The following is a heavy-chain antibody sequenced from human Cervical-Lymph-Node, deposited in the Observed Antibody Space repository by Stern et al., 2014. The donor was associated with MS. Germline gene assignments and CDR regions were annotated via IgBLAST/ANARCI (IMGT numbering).Heavy chain of an antibody. CDR2: INHSGST. Sequence: QVQLQQWGAGLLKPSETLSLTCAVYGGSFSGYYWSWIRQPPGKGLEWIGEINHSGSTNYNPSLKSRVTISVDTSKNQFSLKLSSVTAADTAVYYCARVPLWSGRYYYYGMDVWGQGTTVTVSS. CDR1: GGSFSGYY. J-gene: IGHJ6*02. D-gene: IGHD3-3*01. V-gene: IGHV4-34*01. CDR3: ARVPLWSGRYYYYGMDV.